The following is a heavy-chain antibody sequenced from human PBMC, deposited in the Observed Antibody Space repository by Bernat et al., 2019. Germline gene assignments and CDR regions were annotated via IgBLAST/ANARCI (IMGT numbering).Heavy chain of an antibody. J-gene: IGHJ6*03. D-gene: IGHD5-12*01. Sequence: EVQLVESGGGLVKPGGSLRLSCAASGFTFSSYSMNWVRQAPGKGLEWVSYISSSSSYIYYADSVKGRFTISRDNAKNSLYLQMNSLRAEDTAVYYCARASLYGYESGYYYYYMDVGGKGTTVTVSS. V-gene: IGHV3-21*05. CDR2: ISSSSSYI. CDR1: GFTFSSYS. CDR3: ARASLYGYESGYYYYYMDV.